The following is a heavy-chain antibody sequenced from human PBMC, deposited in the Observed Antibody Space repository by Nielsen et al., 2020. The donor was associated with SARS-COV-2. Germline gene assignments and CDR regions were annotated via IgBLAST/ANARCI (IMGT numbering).Heavy chain of an antibody. Sequence: SETLSLTCAVYGGSFGRYYWTWIRQAPERGLEWIGEITDSGTADYNSSLRGRATISLDTSQNHISLKLSSVTAADTAVYYCARLKYDYIWGSYRYIDVWGQGTLVTVSS. J-gene: IGHJ4*02. D-gene: IGHD3-16*02. CDR1: GGSFGRYY. V-gene: IGHV4-34*01. CDR2: ITDSGTA. CDR3: ARLKYDYIWGSYRYIDV.